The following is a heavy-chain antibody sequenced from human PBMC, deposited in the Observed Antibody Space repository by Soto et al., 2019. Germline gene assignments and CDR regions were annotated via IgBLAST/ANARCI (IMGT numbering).Heavy chain of an antibody. CDR3: TRQLEVDPGYSSSSKGANFDY. D-gene: IGHD6-6*01. Sequence: GGSLRLSCAASGFTFSGSAMHWVRQASGKGLEWVGRIRSKANSYATAYAASVKGRFTISRDDSKNTAYLQMNSLKTEDTAVYSCTRQLEVDPGYSSSSKGANFDYWGQGTLVTVSS. J-gene: IGHJ4*02. CDR1: GFTFSGSA. CDR2: IRSKANSYAT. V-gene: IGHV3-73*01.